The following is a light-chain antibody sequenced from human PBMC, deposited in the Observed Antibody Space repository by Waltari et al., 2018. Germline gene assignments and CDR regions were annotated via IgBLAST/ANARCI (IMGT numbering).Light chain of an antibody. CDR1: QSVLYSFNNKNY. J-gene: IGKJ3*01. CDR2: WAS. V-gene: IGKV4-1*01. Sequence: DIVMTQSPDSLPVSLGERATINCKSSQSVLYSFNNKNYLDWYQQKPGHSPQLLISWASSRESGVPDRFSGSGSGTDFTLTISSLQAEDVAVYYCQQYYTNPITFGPGTKVELK. CDR3: QQYYTNPIT.